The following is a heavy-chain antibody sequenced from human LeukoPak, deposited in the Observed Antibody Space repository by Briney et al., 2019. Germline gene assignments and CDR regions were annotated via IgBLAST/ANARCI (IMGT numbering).Heavy chain of an antibody. CDR3: ASGVAVAGTYYYYGMDV. J-gene: IGHJ6*04. D-gene: IGHD6-19*01. CDR2: IIPLFDTT. Sequence: SVKVSCKASGGTFSSFAVSWVRQAPGRGLEWMGGIIPLFDTTNYAQKFQGRVTISADKSTSTIYMEMSSLRSEDTAVYYCASGVAVAGTYYYYGMDVWGKGTTVTVSS. CDR1: GGTFSSFA. V-gene: IGHV1-69*06.